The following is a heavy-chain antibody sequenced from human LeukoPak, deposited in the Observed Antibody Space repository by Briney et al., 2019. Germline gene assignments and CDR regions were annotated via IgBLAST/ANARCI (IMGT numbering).Heavy chain of an antibody. Sequence: GGSLRLSCAASGFTFSSYAMHWVRQAPGKGLEWVAVISYDGSNKYYADSVKGRFTISRDNPKNTLYLQMNSLRAEDTAVYYCARETQPGLIQLWGSADCWGQGTLVTVSS. V-gene: IGHV3-30-3*01. J-gene: IGHJ4*02. CDR3: ARETQPGLIQLWGSADC. CDR2: ISYDGSNK. CDR1: GFTFSSYA. D-gene: IGHD5-18*01.